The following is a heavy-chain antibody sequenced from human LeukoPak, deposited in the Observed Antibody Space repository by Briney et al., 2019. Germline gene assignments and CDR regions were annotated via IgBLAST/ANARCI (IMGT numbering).Heavy chain of an antibody. V-gene: IGHV4-59*01. J-gene: IGHJ4*02. CDR3: ARRYCSSTSCYYFDY. CDR2: IYYSGST. Sequence: SETLSPTCTVSGGSISSYYWSWIRQPPGKGLEWIGYIYYSGSTNYNPSLKSRVTISVDTSKNQFSLKLSSVTAADTAVYYCARRYCSSTSCYYFDYWGQGTLVTVSS. D-gene: IGHD2-2*01. CDR1: GGSISSYY.